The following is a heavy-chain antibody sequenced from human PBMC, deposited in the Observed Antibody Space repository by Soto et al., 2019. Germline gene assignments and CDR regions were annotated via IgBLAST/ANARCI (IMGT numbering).Heavy chain of an antibody. Sequence: QGQLQESGPGLVRPSETLSLTCTVSGASITSYYWSWIRQSSGKGLEWIGYIHYSGSTNYNPSLGSRVTMSIDTSESQFSLRLRSVTAADPAVYYCARLDYYYYLDVWGKGTAVTVSS. J-gene: IGHJ6*03. CDR1: GASITSYY. V-gene: IGHV4-59*12. CDR2: IHYSGST. CDR3: ARLDYYYYLDV.